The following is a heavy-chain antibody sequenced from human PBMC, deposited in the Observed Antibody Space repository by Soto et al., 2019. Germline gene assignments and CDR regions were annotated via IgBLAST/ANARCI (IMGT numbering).Heavy chain of an antibody. CDR1: GFTFSRYA. V-gene: IGHV3-23*01. J-gene: IGHJ6*02. CDR3: AKETGYSYGFQPNALDV. Sequence: PGGSLRLSCAGSGFTFSRYAMTWVRQAPGKGLEWVSIISSRGDRTSYAESVKGRFTISRDDSKNTLFLHMNSLGAEDTAVYYCAKETGYSYGFQPNALDVWGQGTTVT. D-gene: IGHD5-18*01. CDR2: ISSRGDRT.